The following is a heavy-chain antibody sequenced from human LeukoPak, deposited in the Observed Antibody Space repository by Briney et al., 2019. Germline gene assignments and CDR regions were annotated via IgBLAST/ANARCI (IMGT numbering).Heavy chain of an antibody. CDR1: GFTFSDYY. J-gene: IGHJ4*02. V-gene: IGHV3-11*06. D-gene: IGHD4-23*01. CDR2: ISSSSSYI. Sequence: PGGSLRLSCAASGFTFSDYYMSWIRQAPGKGLEWVSYISSSSSYIYYADSVKGRFTVSRDNAKNSLYLLMNSLRAEDTAVYYCARTTVVTLIDYWGQGTLVTVSS. CDR3: ARTTVVTLIDY.